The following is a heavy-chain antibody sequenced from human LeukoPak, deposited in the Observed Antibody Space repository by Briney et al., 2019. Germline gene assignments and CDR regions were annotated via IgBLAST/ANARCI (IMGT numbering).Heavy chain of an antibody. CDR2: ISGSGGDT. J-gene: IGHJ4*02. V-gene: IGHV3-23*01. Sequence: GALRLSCAASVFTFSSYPMRWVRPPPAKGREGVSGISGSGGDTYYADTVKGRFSISRDNSKNTLYLQMNSLRAEDTALYYCATSSGWYPKYFDYWGQGTLVTVSS. CDR1: VFTFSSYP. CDR3: ATSSGWYPKYFDY. D-gene: IGHD6-19*01.